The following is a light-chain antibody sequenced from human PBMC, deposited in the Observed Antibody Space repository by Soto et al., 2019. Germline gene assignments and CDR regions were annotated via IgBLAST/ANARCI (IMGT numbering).Light chain of an antibody. CDR1: QSVSSSY. CDR3: QQYNNWPRT. J-gene: IGKJ1*01. V-gene: IGKV3-20*01. Sequence: EIVLKHSPGTLSFSPWERATISCSSSQSVSSSYLAWYQQKPGQAPRLLISGASNRATGIPDRFSGSGSATDFTLTISRLDPEDFAVYFCQQYNNWPRTFGQGTKVDIK. CDR2: GAS.